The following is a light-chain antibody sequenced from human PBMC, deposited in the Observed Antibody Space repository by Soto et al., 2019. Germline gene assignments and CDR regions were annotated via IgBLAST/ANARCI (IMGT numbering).Light chain of an antibody. CDR3: QHYNHWPPKT. CDR2: GAY. J-gene: IGKJ1*01. Sequence: EIVMTQSPATLSVSPGERTTLSCRASQSVGNNLAWYHQKPGQAPRLLIYGAYTRATGIPARFSGSGSGTDFTLTISSLQSEDFAVYYCQHYNHWPPKTFGQGTKVEMK. V-gene: IGKV3-15*01. CDR1: QSVGNN.